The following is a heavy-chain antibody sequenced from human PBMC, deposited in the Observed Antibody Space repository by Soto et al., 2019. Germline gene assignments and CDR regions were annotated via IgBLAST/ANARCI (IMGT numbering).Heavy chain of an antibody. V-gene: IGHV5-51*01. J-gene: IGHJ4*02. CDR3: ARLKRYYDSSGYYYVGFDY. Sequence: GESLKISCKGSGYSFTSYWIGWVRQMPGKGLEWMGIIYPGDSDTRYSPSFQGQVTISADKSISTAYLQWSSLKASDTAMYYCARLKRYYDSSGYYYVGFDYWGQGTLVTVSS. D-gene: IGHD3-22*01. CDR2: IYPGDSDT. CDR1: GYSFTSYW.